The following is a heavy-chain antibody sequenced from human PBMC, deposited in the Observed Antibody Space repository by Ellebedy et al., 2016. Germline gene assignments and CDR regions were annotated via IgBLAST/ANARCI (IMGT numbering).Heavy chain of an antibody. CDR2: MNPNSGNT. Sequence: ASVKVSXXASGYTFTSYDINWVRQATGQGLEWMGWMNPNSGNTGYAQKFQGRVTMTRNTSISTAYMELSSLRSEDTAVYYCARGGSYGSGSYSDYWGQGTLVTVSS. CDR1: GYTFTSYD. CDR3: ARGGSYGSGSYSDY. V-gene: IGHV1-8*01. J-gene: IGHJ4*02. D-gene: IGHD3-10*01.